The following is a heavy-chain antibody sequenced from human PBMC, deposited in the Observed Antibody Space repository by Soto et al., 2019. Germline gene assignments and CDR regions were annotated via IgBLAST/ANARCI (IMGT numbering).Heavy chain of an antibody. D-gene: IGHD3-16*01. Sequence: PSETLSLTCAVYGGSFSGYYWSWIRQPPGKGLEWIGEINHSGSTNYNPSLKSRVTISVDTSKNQFSLKLSSVTAADTAVYYCASDRGSSEKRIGVDPGGQGTLV. CDR1: GGSFSGYY. J-gene: IGHJ5*02. V-gene: IGHV4-34*01. CDR2: INHSGST. CDR3: ASDRGSSEKRIGVDP.